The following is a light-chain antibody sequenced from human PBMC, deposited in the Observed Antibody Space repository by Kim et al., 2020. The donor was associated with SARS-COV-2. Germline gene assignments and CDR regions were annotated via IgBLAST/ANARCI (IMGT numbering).Light chain of an antibody. J-gene: IGLJ3*02. CDR2: DIS. CDR1: SSDVGGYNY. CDR3: SSYTSSSTWV. V-gene: IGLV2-14*03. Sequence: GQSITISCTGTSSDVGGYNYVSWYQQHPGKATKLMIYDISKRPSGVDSRFGGTKSGNAASLTISGLQAEDEADYYCSSYTSSSTWVFGGGTKVTVL.